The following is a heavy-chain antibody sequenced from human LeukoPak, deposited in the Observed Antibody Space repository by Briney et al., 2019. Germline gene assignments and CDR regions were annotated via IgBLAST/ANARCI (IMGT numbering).Heavy chain of an antibody. J-gene: IGHJ4*02. Sequence: GGSLRLSCAASGFTFDDYAMNWVRQALGKGLEWVSGISWTSGSMGYADSVKGRFTISRDNAKNSLYLQMNSLTVEDTALYHCARDRSYGSFDFWGQGTLVTVSS. D-gene: IGHD5-18*01. CDR3: ARDRSYGSFDF. CDR2: ISWTSGSM. V-gene: IGHV3-9*01. CDR1: GFTFDDYA.